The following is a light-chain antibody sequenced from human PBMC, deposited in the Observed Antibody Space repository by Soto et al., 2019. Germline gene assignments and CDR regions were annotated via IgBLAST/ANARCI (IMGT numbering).Light chain of an antibody. CDR3: QKYNSAPRT. V-gene: IGKV1-27*01. J-gene: IGKJ1*01. CDR2: AAS. CDR1: QGISNY. Sequence: DIQMTQSPSSLSASVGDRVTITCRASQGISNYFAWYQQKPGKVPKLLIYAASTLQSGVPSRFSGSGTGTDFTLTIISLQPEDVATYYWQKYNSAPRTFGQGTKVEIK.